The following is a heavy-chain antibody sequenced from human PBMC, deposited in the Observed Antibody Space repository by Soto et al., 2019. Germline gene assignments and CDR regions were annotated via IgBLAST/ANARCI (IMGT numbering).Heavy chain of an antibody. CDR2: LKSKTNGGTA. V-gene: IGHV3-15*07. CDR1: GLTLTDAW. Sequence: EVQLVESGGGLVKPGESLRLSCTASGLTLTDAWMKWVRQAPGKGLEWVGRLKSKTNGGTADYAAPVRGRFTILRDDSNNMLYLQTNSLKTEDTAVYYCAYYRDSRAVHFDSWGQGTLVTVSS. D-gene: IGHD3-22*01. CDR3: AYYRDSRAVHFDS. J-gene: IGHJ4*02.